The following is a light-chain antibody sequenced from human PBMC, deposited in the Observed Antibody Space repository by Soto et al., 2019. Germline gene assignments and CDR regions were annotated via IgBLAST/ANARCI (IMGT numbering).Light chain of an antibody. V-gene: IGLV2-14*01. CDR1: SSDVGAYKY. J-gene: IGLJ1*01. CDR2: DVS. Sequence: QSALTQPASESGSPGQSITISCTGTSSDVGAYKYVSWYQQHPGKAPKLMIYDVSNRPSGVSNRFSGSKSGNTASLTISGLQAEDEADYYCNSYTTSSTYVFGTGTKLTVL. CDR3: NSYTTSSTYV.